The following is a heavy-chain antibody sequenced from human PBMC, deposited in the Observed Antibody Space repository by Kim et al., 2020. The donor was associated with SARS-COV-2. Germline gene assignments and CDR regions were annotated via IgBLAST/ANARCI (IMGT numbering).Heavy chain of an antibody. J-gene: IGHJ2*01. CDR1: GFTFGHSA. D-gene: IGHD4-17*01. CDR3: ARHLHVTTVTFYWYFDL. V-gene: IGHV3-23*01. CDR2: IFGIGSGT. Sequence: GGSLRLSCTGSGFTFGHSAMSWVRQVPGKGLEWVAGIFGIGSGTYYPDSVKGRFTISRDNFQSTVHLQLNDLRPDDTALYYCARHLHVTTVTFYWYFDLWGRGTLVTVSS.